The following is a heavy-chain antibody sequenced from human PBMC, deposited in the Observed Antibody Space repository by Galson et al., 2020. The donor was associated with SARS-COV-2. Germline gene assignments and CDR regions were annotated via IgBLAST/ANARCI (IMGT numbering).Heavy chain of an antibody. CDR3: AKEADEGTRGVGAFDV. V-gene: IGHV3-33*03. D-gene: IGHD1-7*01. J-gene: IGHJ3*01. CDR1: GFTFSNFA. CDR2: LWFHGGQE. Sequence: GGSLRLSCEASGFTFSNFAMHWVRQAPGKGLEWVAVLWFHGGQEKYADSVRGRFTVSRDNSKNTLYLQINSLRVDDTGVYYCAKEADEGTRGVGAFDVWGQGTMVTVSS.